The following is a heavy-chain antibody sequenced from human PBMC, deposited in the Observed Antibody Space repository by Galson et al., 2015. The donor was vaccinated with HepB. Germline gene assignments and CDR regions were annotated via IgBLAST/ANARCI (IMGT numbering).Heavy chain of an antibody. V-gene: IGHV1-2*02. CDR1: GFTFTAYY. Sequence: SVKVSCKASGFTFTAYYLHWWRQAPGQGPERMGWINPTDGGTSYARNFQGRVTMTRDTSITTAYMELNSLTSDDTAMFFCSRGFDYWGQGTRVAVSS. CDR3: SRGFDY. CDR2: INPTDGGT. J-gene: IGHJ4*02.